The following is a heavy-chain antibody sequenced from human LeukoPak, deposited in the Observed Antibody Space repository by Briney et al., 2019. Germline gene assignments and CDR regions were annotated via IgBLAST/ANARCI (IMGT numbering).Heavy chain of an antibody. J-gene: IGHJ4*02. CDR2: ISSSSSTI. V-gene: IGHV3-48*04. D-gene: IGHD1-26*01. CDR3: ARDRGGSYSAIDY. CDR1: GFTFSSYS. Sequence: GGSLRLSCAASGFTFSSYSMNWVRQAPGKGLAWVSFISSSSSTIYYADSVKGRFTISRDNAKNSLYLQMNSLRAEDTAVYYCARDRGGSYSAIDYWGQGTLVTVSS.